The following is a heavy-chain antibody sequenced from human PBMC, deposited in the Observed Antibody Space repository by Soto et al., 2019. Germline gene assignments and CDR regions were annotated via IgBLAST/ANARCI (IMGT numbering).Heavy chain of an antibody. V-gene: IGHV3-30-3*01. D-gene: IGHD3-3*01. CDR1: GFTFSSYA. CDR3: ARGRRAVYDFWSGYYSYYYGMDV. CDR2: ISYDGSNK. Sequence: GGSLRLSCAASGFTFSSYAMHWVRQAPGKGLEWVAVISYDGSNKYYADSVKGRFTISRDNSKNTLYLQMNSLRAEDTAVYYCARGRRAVYDFWSGYYSYYYGMDVWGQGTTVTVSS. J-gene: IGHJ6*02.